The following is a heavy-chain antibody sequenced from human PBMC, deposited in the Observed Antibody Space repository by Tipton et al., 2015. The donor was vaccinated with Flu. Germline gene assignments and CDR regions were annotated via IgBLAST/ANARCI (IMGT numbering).Heavy chain of an antibody. V-gene: IGHV4-59*01. D-gene: IGHD3-10*01. Sequence: TLSLTCTVSGGSISNDYWSWIRQPPGKGLEWIGYIYHTGSFNYNPSLKSRVTISVDTSKNHFSLKLKSVTAADTAVYYCARDRGWPAALDYWSQGILVTVSS. CDR1: GGSISNDY. J-gene: IGHJ4*02. CDR2: IYHTGSF. CDR3: ARDRGWPAALDY.